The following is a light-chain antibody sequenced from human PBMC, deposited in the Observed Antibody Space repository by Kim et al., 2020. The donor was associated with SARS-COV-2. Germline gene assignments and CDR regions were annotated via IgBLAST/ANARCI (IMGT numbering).Light chain of an antibody. CDR3: AAWDDTLDGRV. V-gene: IGLV1-44*01. CDR2: GLN. J-gene: IGLJ3*02. Sequence: GQRVTISCFGSSPNIGGNTVNWYQQVPGRAPKLLSYGLNQRPSGVPDRFAASKSDTSASLAISGLQSEDEADYYCAAWDDTLDGRVFGGGTQLTVL. CDR1: SPNIGGNT.